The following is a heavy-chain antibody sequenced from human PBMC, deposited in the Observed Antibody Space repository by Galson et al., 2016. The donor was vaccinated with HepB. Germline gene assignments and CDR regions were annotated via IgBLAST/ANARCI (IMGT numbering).Heavy chain of an antibody. J-gene: IGHJ4*02. CDR2: IGSQFYGATT. V-gene: IGHV3-49*03. CDR3: TGHHRVYDGLF. D-gene: IGHD5/OR15-5a*01. CDR1: GFTIGDYA. Sequence: SLRLSCAASGFTIGDYAMSWFRQAPGKGLEWVGFIGSQFYGATTEYAASVKGRFSISRDESKSIVYLQMNSLKTEDTAVYYCTGHHRVYDGLFWGQGTLVTVSS.